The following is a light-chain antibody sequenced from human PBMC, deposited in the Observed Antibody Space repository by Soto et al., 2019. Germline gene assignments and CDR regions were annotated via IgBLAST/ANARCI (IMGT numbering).Light chain of an antibody. V-gene: IGLV2-14*01. CDR3: CSYTRTSNHYF. CDR1: ISDIGGYDY. J-gene: IGLJ1*01. CDR2: EVR. Sequence: SVRRPPASVSGSPGQSITISCTGTISDIGGYDYVSWYQQRPGKAPKLMIYEVRYRPSGVSNRFSGSKSGNTASLTISGLQAEDEADYYCCSYTRTSNHYFFGSGTTVT.